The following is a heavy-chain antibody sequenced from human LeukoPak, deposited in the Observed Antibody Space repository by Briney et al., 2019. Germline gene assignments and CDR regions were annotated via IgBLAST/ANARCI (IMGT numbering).Heavy chain of an antibody. CDR3: ARGDSSGYYKGYYFDY. CDR2: ISYDGSNK. CDR1: GFTFSSYA. V-gene: IGHV3-30*04. J-gene: IGHJ4*02. D-gene: IGHD3-22*01. Sequence: GGSLRLSCAASGFTFSSYAMHWVRQAPGKGLEWVAVISYDGSNKYYADSVKGRFTISRDNSKNTLYLQMNSLRAEDTAVYYCARGDSSGYYKGYYFDYWGQGTLVTASP.